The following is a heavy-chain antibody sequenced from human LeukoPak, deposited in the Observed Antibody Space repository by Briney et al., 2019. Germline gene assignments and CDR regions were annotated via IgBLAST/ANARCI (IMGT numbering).Heavy chain of an antibody. CDR2: ISGSGGST. J-gene: IGHJ4*02. CDR3: AKVGRWEWDYFDY. Sequence: GGPLRLSCAASGFTFSSYAMSWVRQAPGKGLEWVSAISGSGGSTYYADSVKGRFTISRDNSKNTLYLQMNSLRAEDTAVYYCAKVGRWEWDYFDYWGQGTLVTVSS. CDR1: GFTFSSYA. V-gene: IGHV3-23*01. D-gene: IGHD1-26*01.